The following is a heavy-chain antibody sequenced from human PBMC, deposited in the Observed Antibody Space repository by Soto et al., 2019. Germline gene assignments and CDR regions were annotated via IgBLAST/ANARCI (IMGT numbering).Heavy chain of an antibody. CDR1: GGSVSGYY. D-gene: IGHD2-2*02. V-gene: IGHV4-34*01. J-gene: IGHJ6*02. Sequence: SETLSLTCAVYGGSVSGYYWSWIRQPSGKGLEWIGEINHSGSTNYNPSLKSRVTISVDTSKNQFSLKLSSVTAADTAVYYCASVPAAIWGVYYYYGMDVWGQGTTVTVSS. CDR3: ASVPAAIWGVYYYYGMDV. CDR2: INHSGST.